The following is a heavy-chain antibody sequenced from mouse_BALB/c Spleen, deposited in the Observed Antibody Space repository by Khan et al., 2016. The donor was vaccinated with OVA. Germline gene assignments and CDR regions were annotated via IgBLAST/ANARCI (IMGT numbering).Heavy chain of an antibody. J-gene: IGHJ2*01. V-gene: IGHV1-9*01. CDR3: ARVNYGSRDYFDY. D-gene: IGHD1-1*01. CDR1: GYTFSGYW. CDR2: ILPGSGSR. Sequence: QVQLQQSGAELMKPGASVKISCKATGYTFSGYWLAWVKQRPGHGLEGIGEILPGSGSRNYNEKFKGKATFTADISSKTTYMQLSSLTSEDSAVYYWARVNYGSRDYFDYWGQGTTLTVSS.